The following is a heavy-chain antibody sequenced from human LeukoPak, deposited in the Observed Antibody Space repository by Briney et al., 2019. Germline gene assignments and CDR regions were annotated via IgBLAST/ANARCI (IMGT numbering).Heavy chain of an antibody. CDR2: INPSGGST. J-gene: IGHJ6*02. D-gene: IGHD5-18*01. Sequence: ASVKVSCKASGYTSTSYYMHWVRQAPGQGLEWMGIINPSGGSTSYAQKFQGRVTMTRDTSTSTVYMELSSLRSEDTAVYYCARVDTAMNNYYYYGMDVWGQGTTVTVSS. CDR3: ARVDTAMNNYYYYGMDV. CDR1: GYTSTSYY. V-gene: IGHV1-46*01.